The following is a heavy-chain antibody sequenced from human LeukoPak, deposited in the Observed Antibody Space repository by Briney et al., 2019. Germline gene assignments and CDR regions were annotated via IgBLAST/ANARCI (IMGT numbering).Heavy chain of an antibody. J-gene: IGHJ4*02. CDR1: GYTFTSYY. CDR3: ARAQGIAAAGLEPFDY. D-gene: IGHD6-13*01. Sequence: ASVKVSCKASGYTFTSYYMHCVRQAPGQGLEWMGIINPSGGSTSYAQKFQGRVTMTRDMSTSTVYMELSSLRSEDTAVYYCARAQGIAAAGLEPFDYWGQGTLVTVSS. V-gene: IGHV1-46*01. CDR2: INPSGGST.